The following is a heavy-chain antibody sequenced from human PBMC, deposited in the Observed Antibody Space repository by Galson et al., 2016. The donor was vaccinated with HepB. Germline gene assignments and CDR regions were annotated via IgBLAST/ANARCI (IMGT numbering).Heavy chain of an antibody. D-gene: IGHD4-23*01. CDR2: ISARADGT. CDR1: GFTFRGYA. V-gene: IGHV3-23*01. J-gene: IGHJ4*02. Sequence: SLRLSCAASGFTFRGYAMNWVRQAPGKGLQWVSTISARADGTHYEDSVRGRFTISRDNSKNTLSLQMNNLGAEDTALYFCVRDNFADYWGQGTLVTVSS. CDR3: VRDNFADY.